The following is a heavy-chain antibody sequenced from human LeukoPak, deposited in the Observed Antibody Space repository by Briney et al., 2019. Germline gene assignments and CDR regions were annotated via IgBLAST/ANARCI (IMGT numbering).Heavy chain of an antibody. D-gene: IGHD3-3*01. V-gene: IGHV1-2*02. Sequence: ASVRVSCRTSGYSFTDYYIHWVRQAPGQGLEWMGWINTKSGRTSSARKFQGRVTMTRDPSITTVYMDMAWLTSDDTAIYFCARADFIDAGPYLIGPWGQGTLVTVSS. CDR2: INTKSGRT. CDR1: GYSFTDYY. CDR3: ARADFIDAGPYLIGP. J-gene: IGHJ5*02.